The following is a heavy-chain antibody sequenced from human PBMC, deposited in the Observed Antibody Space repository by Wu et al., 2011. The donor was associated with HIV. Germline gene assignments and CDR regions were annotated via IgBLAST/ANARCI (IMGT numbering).Heavy chain of an antibody. D-gene: IGHD3-10*01. J-gene: IGHJ4*02. CDR2: IRYDGSNK. V-gene: IGHV3-30*02. CDR3: AKGGYYYGSGSYYLEYYFDY. CDR1: GFTFSSYG. Sequence: SCAASGFTFSSYGMHWVRRAPGKGLEWVAFIRYDGSNKYYADSVKGRFTISRDNSKNTLYLQMNSLRAEDTAVYYCAKGGYYYGSGSYYLEYYFDYWGQGTLVTVSS.